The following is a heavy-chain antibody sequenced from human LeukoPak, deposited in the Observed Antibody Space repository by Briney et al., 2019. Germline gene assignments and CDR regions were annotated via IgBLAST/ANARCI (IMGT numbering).Heavy chain of an antibody. V-gene: IGHV1-2*02. J-gene: IGHJ6*03. D-gene: IGHD6-6*01. CDR3: ARGDLVRGYYYMDV. CDR2: INPNSGGT. CDR1: GYSFTGYY. Sequence: ASVKVSCKASGYSFTGYYMHWVRQAPGQGLEWMGWINPNSGGTNYAQKFQGRVTMTRDTSISTAYMELTSLRSDGTAVYYCARGDLVRGYYYMDVWGKGTTVTVSS.